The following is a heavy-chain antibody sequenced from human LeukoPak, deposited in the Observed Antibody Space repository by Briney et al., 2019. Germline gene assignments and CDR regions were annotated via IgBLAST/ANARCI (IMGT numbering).Heavy chain of an antibody. CDR1: GFTFSSYA. V-gene: IGHV3-23*01. Sequence: GASLRLSCAAAGFTFSSYAISWVSQAPGKGLEWVSAISGSGGSTYYADSVKGRFTISRDNSKNTLYLQMYSLRAEDTAVYYCAKVPYSSGGGIFDYWGQGTLVTVSS. D-gene: IGHD6-19*01. CDR2: ISGSGGST. CDR3: AKVPYSSGGGIFDY. J-gene: IGHJ4*02.